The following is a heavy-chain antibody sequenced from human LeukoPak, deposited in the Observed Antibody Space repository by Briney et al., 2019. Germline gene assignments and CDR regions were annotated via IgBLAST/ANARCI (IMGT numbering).Heavy chain of an antibody. D-gene: IGHD1-20*01. CDR3: AKVRVSNWNPLGN. J-gene: IGHJ4*02. V-gene: IGHV3-23*01. CDR2: ISGSGGST. CDR1: LLNLLRYA. Sequence: GGSLRLSCAAPLLNLLRYAGSSLRQAPGKGLEWVSAISGSGGSTYYADSVKGRFTISRDNSKNTLYLQMNSLRAEDTAVYYCAKVRVSNWNPLGNWGQGTLVTVSS.